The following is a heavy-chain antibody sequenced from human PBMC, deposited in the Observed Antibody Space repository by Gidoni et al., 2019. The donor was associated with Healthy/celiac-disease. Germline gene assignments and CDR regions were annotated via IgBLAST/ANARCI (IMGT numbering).Heavy chain of an antibody. CDR3: AKGAPLSSSGPPGGY. V-gene: IGHV3-23*01. Sequence: EVQLLESGGGLVQPGGSLRLSCATSGFTFCSYARSWVRQAPGKGLEWVSAMSGSGGSTYYADSVKGRFTISRDNSKNTLYLQMNSLRAEDTAVYYCAKGAPLSSSGPPGGYWGQGTLVTVSS. CDR2: MSGSGGST. D-gene: IGHD6-19*01. J-gene: IGHJ4*02. CDR1: GFTFCSYA.